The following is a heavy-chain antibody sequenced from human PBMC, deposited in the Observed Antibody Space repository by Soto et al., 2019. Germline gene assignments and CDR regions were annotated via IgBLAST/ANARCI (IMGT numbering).Heavy chain of an antibody. V-gene: IGHV3-23*01. D-gene: IGHD5-12*01. Sequence: GGSLRLSCTTSGFSFAGFALTWVRQAPGQGLEWVATIVGSDAKTHYADSVKGRFSISRDTSRNTVYLQMNNLRADDTAIYYCTKWTYLDFWGQGTRVTVSS. J-gene: IGHJ4*02. CDR1: GFSFAGFA. CDR3: TKWTYLDF. CDR2: IVGSDAKT.